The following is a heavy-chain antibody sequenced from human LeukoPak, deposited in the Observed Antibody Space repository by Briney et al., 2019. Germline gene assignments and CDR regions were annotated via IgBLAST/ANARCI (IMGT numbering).Heavy chain of an antibody. CDR3: AKDGLYSSGWYAPLRYYYYGMDV. Sequence: GGSLRLSCAASGFTFSSYAMHWVRQAPGKGLEWVAVISYDGSNKYYADSVKGRFTISRDNSKNTLYLQMNSLRAEDTAVYYCAKDGLYSSGWYAPLRYYYYGMDVWGQGTTVTVSS. J-gene: IGHJ6*02. V-gene: IGHV3-30-3*01. CDR2: ISYDGSNK. CDR1: GFTFSSYA. D-gene: IGHD6-19*01.